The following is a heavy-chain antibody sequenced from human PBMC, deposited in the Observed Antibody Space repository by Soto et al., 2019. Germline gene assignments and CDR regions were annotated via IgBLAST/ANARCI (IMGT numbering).Heavy chain of an antibody. Sequence: ASVKVSCKASGYTFTSYAMHWVRQAPGQRREWMGRINAGNGNTKYSQKFQGRVTITRDTSASTAYMELSSLRSEDTAVYYCARDRGMGNPYSSSWSGPVDYWGQGTLVTVSS. J-gene: IGHJ4*02. CDR1: GYTFTSYA. V-gene: IGHV1-3*01. CDR3: ARDRGMGNPYSSSWSGPVDY. D-gene: IGHD6-13*01. CDR2: INAGNGNT.